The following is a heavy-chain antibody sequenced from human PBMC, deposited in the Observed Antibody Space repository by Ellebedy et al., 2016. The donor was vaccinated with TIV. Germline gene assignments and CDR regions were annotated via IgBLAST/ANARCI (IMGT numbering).Heavy chain of an antibody. CDR2: IHYSGST. J-gene: IGHJ6*02. CDR1: GDSISSYY. CDR3: ARADYGDYGAYYHGLDV. D-gene: IGHD4-17*01. Sequence: MPSETLSLTCTVSGDSISSYYWSWIRQPPGRGLEWIGYIHYSGSTNYNPSLKSRFTISVDTSKNQFSLKLRSVTAADTAVYYCARADYGDYGAYYHGLDVWGQGTTVIVSS. V-gene: IGHV4-59*01.